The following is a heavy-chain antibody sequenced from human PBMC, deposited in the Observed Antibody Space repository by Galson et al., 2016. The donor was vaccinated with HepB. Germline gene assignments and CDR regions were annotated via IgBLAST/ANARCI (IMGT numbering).Heavy chain of an antibody. CDR3: ARDQFYNLDY. CDR2: IKSDGSRT. D-gene: IGHD2/OR15-2a*01. CDR1: GFTFSSTW. J-gene: IGHJ4*02. Sequence: SLRLSCAASGFTFSSTWMHWVRQAPGKGLVWVSHIKSDGSRTSYADSVKGRFTISRDNAKNTLYLQMNSLTAEDTAVYYCARDQFYNLDYWGQGTLVTVSS. V-gene: IGHV3-74*01.